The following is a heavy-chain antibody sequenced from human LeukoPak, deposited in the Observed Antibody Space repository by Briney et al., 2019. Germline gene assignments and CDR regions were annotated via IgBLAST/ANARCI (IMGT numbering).Heavy chain of an antibody. V-gene: IGHV4-39*07. CDR1: GGSISSSSYY. J-gene: IGHJ4*02. CDR3: AAYRTSELLWFGIDY. D-gene: IGHD3-10*01. CDR2: IYYSGST. Sequence: SETLSLTCTVSGGSISSSSYYWGWIRQPPGKGLEWIGSIYYSGSTYYNPSLKSRVTISVDTSKNQFSLKLSSVTAADTAVYYCAAYRTSELLWFGIDYWGQGTLVAVSS.